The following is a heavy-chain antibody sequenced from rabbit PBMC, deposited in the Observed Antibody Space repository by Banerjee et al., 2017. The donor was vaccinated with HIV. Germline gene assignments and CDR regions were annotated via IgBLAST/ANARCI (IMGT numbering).Heavy chain of an antibody. CDR1: GFSFSSSYN. Sequence: QEQLVESGGGLVQPEGSLTLTCTASGFSFSSSYNMCWVRQAPGKGLEWIACIDGGSSGSTYYASWAKGRFTISKTSSTTVTLQMTSLTAADTATYFCARDLAGVIGWNFDLWGQGTLVTVS. CDR3: ARDLAGVIGWNFDL. V-gene: IGHV1S45*01. D-gene: IGHD4-1*01. CDR2: IDGGSSGST. J-gene: IGHJ4*01.